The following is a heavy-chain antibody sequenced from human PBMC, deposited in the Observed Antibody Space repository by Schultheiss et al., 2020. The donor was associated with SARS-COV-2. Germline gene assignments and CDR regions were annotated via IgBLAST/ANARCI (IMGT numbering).Heavy chain of an antibody. CDR2: INHSGST. D-gene: IGHD3-22*01. Sequence: SETLSLTCAVYGGSFSGYYWSWIRQPPGKGLEWIGEINHSGSTNYNPSLKSRVTISVDKSKNQFSLKLSSVTAADTAVYYCARDHYYDSSGYYYFDYWGQGTLVTVSS. V-gene: IGHV4-34*01. CDR3: ARDHYYDSSGYYYFDY. J-gene: IGHJ4*02. CDR1: GGSFSGYY.